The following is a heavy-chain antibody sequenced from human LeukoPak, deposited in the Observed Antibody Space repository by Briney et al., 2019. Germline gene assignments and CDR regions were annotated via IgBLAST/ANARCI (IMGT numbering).Heavy chain of an antibody. CDR3: ARVSPFHGMDV. CDR2: ISSNGGST. Sequence: GGSLRLSCAASGFTFSSYAMHWVRQAPGKGLEYVSAISSNGGSTHYANSVKGRFTISRDNSKNTLYLQMGSLRAEDMAVYYCARVSPFHGMDVWGQGTTVTVCS. CDR1: GFTFSSYA. V-gene: IGHV3-64*01. J-gene: IGHJ6*02.